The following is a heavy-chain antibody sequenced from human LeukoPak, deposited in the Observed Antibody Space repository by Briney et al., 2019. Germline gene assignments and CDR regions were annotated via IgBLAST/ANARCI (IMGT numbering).Heavy chain of an antibody. D-gene: IGHD3-22*01. J-gene: IGHJ4*02. CDR2: ISYDGSNK. Sequence: GGALRLSCAASGFSFRSYGIHWVRQAPGKGLGWVGVISYDGSNKYYTDSVKGRFTISRDNSKNTLYLQMNSLRVEDTAVYYCAKGGDSSGYYGGPDYWGQGTLVTVSS. V-gene: IGHV3-30*18. CDR1: GFSFRSYG. CDR3: AKGGDSSGYYGGPDY.